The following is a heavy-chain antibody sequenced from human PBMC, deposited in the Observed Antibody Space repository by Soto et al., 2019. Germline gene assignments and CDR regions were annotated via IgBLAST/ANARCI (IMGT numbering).Heavy chain of an antibody. CDR3: ARGSVASADKPSGRDV. Sequence: GASVKVSCKASGYTFTAYYIHWVRQAPGQEFEWMGWIRPSAGNTDFAREFQGRFTMTWDTSISTAYMELSSLRSDDTAVYYCARGSVASADKPSGRDVWGQGTTVTV. D-gene: IGHD6-13*01. V-gene: IGHV1-2*02. CDR2: IRPSAGNT. J-gene: IGHJ6*02. CDR1: GYTFTAYY.